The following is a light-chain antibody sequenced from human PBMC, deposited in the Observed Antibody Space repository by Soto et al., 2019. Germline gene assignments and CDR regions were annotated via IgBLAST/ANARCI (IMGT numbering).Light chain of an antibody. Sequence: QSALTQPASVSGSPGQSITISCTGTSSDVVNDLLVSWYQQQPGKAPKLMIYEGTKRPAGVSDRFSGSKSGNTASLTISGLQAEDEADYYCNSFTDSSLYVFGTGTKLTVL. CDR3: NSFTDSSLYV. V-gene: IGLV2-14*02. J-gene: IGLJ1*01. CDR2: EGT. CDR1: SSDVVNDLL.